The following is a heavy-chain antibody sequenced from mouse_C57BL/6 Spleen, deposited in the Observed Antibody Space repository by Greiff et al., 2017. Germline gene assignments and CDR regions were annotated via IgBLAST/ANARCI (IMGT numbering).Heavy chain of an antibody. CDR2: IYPGSGST. CDR3: APPTSGGYFDV. V-gene: IGHV1-55*01. Sequence: QVQLQQPGAELVKPGASVKMSCTASGYTFTSYWITWVKQSPGQGLEWIGDIYPGSGSTYYNEQFKSKATLTVDTSSSTGYMQLSSLTSEDTAVYYCAPPTSGGYFDVWGTGTTVTVSS. J-gene: IGHJ1*03. D-gene: IGHD3-1*01. CDR1: GYTFTSYW.